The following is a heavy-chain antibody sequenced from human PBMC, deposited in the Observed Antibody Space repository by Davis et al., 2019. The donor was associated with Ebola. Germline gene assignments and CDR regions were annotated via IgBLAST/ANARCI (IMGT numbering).Heavy chain of an antibody. CDR1: GGSFSGYY. V-gene: IGHV4-34*01. D-gene: IGHD3-3*01. CDR2: INHSGST. Sequence: SETLSLTCAVYGGSFSGYYWRWIRQPPGKGLEWIGEINHSGSTNYNPSLKSRVTISVDTSKNQFSLKLSSVTAADTAVYYCARFGYYRGYYGMDVWGQGTTVTVSS. CDR3: ARFGYYRGYYGMDV. J-gene: IGHJ6*02.